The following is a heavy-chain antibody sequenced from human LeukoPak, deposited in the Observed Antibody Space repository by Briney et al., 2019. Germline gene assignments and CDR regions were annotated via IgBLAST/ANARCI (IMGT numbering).Heavy chain of an antibody. J-gene: IGHJ3*02. CDR1: GFTVSSNY. CDR3: ARGDLRGYSGYDRVGGYAFDI. CDR2: IYSGGST. D-gene: IGHD5-12*01. Sequence: PGGSLRLSCAASGFTVSSNYMSWVRQAPGKGLEWVSVIYSGGSTYYADSVKGRFTISRDNSKNTLYLQMNSLRAEDTAVYYCARGDLRGYSGYDRVGGYAFDIWGQGTMVTVSS. V-gene: IGHV3-53*01.